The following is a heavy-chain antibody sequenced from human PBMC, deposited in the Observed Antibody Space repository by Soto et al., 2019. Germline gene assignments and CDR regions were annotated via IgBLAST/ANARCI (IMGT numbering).Heavy chain of an antibody. CDR1: GYDFSKHW. CDR3: ARRNYFDY. V-gene: IGHV5-51*01. J-gene: IGHJ4*02. Sequence: GESLKIDCEASGYDFSKHWIAWVRQMPGKGLECMGIIHPSDSDTRYSPSFQGQVTISVDKSARTAYLQWSSLKASDTAMYYCARRNYFDYWGQGTLVTVSS. CDR2: IHPSDSDT.